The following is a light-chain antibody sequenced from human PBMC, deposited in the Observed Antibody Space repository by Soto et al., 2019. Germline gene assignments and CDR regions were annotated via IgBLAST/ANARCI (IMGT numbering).Light chain of an antibody. Sequence: QSALTQPPSVSGTPGQRVPISCSGSSSNIGINTVSWYQQLPGTAPKLLIYTNNQRPSGVPDRFSGSKSGTSASLAISGLQSEDEADYYCAAWDDSLNGLVFGTGTKVTVL. CDR2: TNN. CDR1: SSNIGINT. V-gene: IGLV1-44*01. CDR3: AAWDDSLNGLV. J-gene: IGLJ1*01.